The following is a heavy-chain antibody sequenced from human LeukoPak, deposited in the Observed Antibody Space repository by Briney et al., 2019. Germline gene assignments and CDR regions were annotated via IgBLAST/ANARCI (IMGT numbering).Heavy chain of an antibody. V-gene: IGHV1-18*01. CDR1: GYTFTSYG. D-gene: IGHD3-22*01. CDR2: ISAYNGNT. Sequence: GASVKVSCKASGYTFTSYGISWVRQAPGQGLEWMGWISAYNGNTNYAQKLQGRVTMTTDTSTSTAYMELRSLRSGDTAVYYCARDWGYDSSGYFGPYWGQGTLVTVSS. CDR3: ARDWGYDSSGYFGPY. J-gene: IGHJ4*02.